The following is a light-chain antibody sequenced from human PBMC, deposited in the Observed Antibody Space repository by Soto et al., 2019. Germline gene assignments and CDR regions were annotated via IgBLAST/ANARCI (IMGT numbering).Light chain of an antibody. CDR1: SGYSNYK. V-gene: IGLV9-49*01. CDR2: VGTGGIVG. CDR3: GADHGSGSNFVSYV. Sequence: QPALTQPPSASASLGASVTLTCTLSSGYSNYKVDWYQQRPGKGPRFVMRVGTGGIVGSKGGGIPDRFSVLGSGLNRYLTFKSIQEEDGSDYHCGADHGSGSNFVSYVFGTGTQLTVL. J-gene: IGLJ1*01.